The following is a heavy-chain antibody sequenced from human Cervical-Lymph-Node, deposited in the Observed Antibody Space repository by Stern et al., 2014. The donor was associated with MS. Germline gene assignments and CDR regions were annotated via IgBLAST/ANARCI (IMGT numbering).Heavy chain of an antibody. Sequence: QLQLQESGPGLVKPSETLSVTCTVSGVSISGHYWSWIRQSPWMGLEFIGSINYSGNTNYNPSFGGRVTVSLETSKKQFSLKLTSVTAADTATYYCARDKDGRGREFDSWGQGTLVTVSS. V-gene: IGHV4-59*11. J-gene: IGHJ4*02. CDR1: GVSISGHY. CDR2: INYSGNT. D-gene: IGHD3-10*01. CDR3: ARDKDGRGREFDS.